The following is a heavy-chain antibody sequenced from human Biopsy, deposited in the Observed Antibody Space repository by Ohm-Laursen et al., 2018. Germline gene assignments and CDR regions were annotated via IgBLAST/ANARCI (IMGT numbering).Heavy chain of an antibody. CDR1: GYTFTTSY. CDR2: INPGGNST. Sequence: ASVKASCKASGYTFTTSYIHWVRQAPGQGLEWMGIINPGGNSTAYTQNFQGRATMTWDTSTTTVYMELSNLRSEDTAVYYCVLASFDYWGQGTLVTVPS. J-gene: IGHJ4*02. V-gene: IGHV1-46*01. CDR3: VLASFDY.